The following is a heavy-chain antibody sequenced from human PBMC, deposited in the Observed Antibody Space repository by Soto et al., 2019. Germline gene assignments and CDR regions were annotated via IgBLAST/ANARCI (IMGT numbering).Heavy chain of an antibody. CDR3: FCFQAEDGIRDVRSVSAFLLNRSSDL. CDR2: ISSSSSTI. V-gene: IGHV3-48*02. Sequence: QGPGLEWVSYISSSSSTIYYADSVKGRFTISRDNAKNSLYLQMNSLRDEDTAVYYCFCFQAEDGIRDVRSVSAFLLNRSSDL. J-gene: IGHJ2*01. D-gene: IGHD3-10*02.